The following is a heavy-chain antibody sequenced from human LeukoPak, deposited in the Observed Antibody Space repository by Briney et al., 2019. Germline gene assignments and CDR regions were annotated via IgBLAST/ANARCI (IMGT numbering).Heavy chain of an antibody. CDR1: GGTFSSYA. CDR3: ARGGIAAAGTFDY. D-gene: IGHD6-13*01. CDR2: IIPIFGTA. J-gene: IGHJ4*02. Sequence: SVKVSCKASGGTFSSYAISWVRQAPGQGLEWMGGIIPIFGTANYAQKFQGRVTISADGSTSTAYMELSSLRSEDTAVYYCARGGIAAAGTFDYWGQGTLVTVSS. V-gene: IGHV1-69*13.